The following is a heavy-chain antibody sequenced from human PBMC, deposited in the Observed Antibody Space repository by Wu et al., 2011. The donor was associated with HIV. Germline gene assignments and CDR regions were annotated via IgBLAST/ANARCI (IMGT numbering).Heavy chain of an antibody. CDR2: INPSGGST. D-gene: IGHD3-22*01. V-gene: IGHV1-46*01. J-gene: IGHJ6*03. Sequence: QVQLVQSGAEVKKPGASVKVSCKASGYTFTSYYMHWVRQAPGQGLGWMGGINPSGGSTNNAQKFQGRVTMTRDTSTSTVYMELSSLRSEDTAVYYCARGSGYHFNYNYLVVWGKGTTVTVSS. CDR3: ARGSGYHFNYNYLVV. CDR1: GYTFTSYY.